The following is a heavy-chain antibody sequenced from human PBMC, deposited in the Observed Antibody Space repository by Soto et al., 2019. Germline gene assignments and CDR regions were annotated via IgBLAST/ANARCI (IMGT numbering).Heavy chain of an antibody. Sequence: GASVKVSCKASGYTFTSYGISWVRQAPGQGLEWMGWISAYNGNTNYAQKLQGRVTMTTDTSTSTAYMELRSLRSDDTAVYYCAREDDYYGSGSYDSWGQGTLVTVSS. CDR2: ISAYNGNT. V-gene: IGHV1-18*01. CDR3: AREDDYYGSGSYDS. J-gene: IGHJ4*02. CDR1: GYTFTSYG. D-gene: IGHD3-10*01.